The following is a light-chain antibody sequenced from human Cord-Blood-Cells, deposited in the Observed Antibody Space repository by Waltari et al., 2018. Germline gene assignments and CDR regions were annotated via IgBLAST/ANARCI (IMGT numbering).Light chain of an antibody. J-gene: IGLJ3*02. CDR1: SSDVGGYNY. Sequence: QSALTRPASVSGSPGQSITISCTGTSSDVGGYNYVSWYQQPPPKAPKLIIYDVSTRPSGVSNRFSGSKSGNTASLTISGLQAEDEADYYCSSYTSSSTWVFGGGTKLTVL. CDR2: DVS. V-gene: IGLV2-14*01. CDR3: SSYTSSSTWV.